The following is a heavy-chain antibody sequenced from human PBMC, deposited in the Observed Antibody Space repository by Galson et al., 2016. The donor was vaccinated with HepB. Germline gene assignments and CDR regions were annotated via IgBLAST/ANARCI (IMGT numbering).Heavy chain of an antibody. CDR1: EITFSSYW. CDR2: IREDGGLK. J-gene: IGHJ3*02. Sequence: SLRLSCAASEITFSSYWMTWVRQAPGKGLEWVANIREDGGLKYYVDSVKGRFSISRDNAKNSLYLQMDSLRAEDTAVYYCATDLKYYYENSCYYDAHDMWGQGTMVTVSS. D-gene: IGHD3-22*01. V-gene: IGHV3-7*03. CDR3: ATDLKYYYENSCYYDAHDM.